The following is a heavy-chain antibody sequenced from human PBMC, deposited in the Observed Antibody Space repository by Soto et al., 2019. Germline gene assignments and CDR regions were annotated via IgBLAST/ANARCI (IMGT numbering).Heavy chain of an antibody. D-gene: IGHD3-10*01. CDR2: ISPYNGNT. Sequence: QVQLVQSGAEVKKPGASVKVSCKASGYTFTSYGISWVRQAPGQGLEWMGWISPYNGNTNYAQKLQGRVTMTTDTPTSTAYMELRSLRSDATAVYYCARGIGGWFGVAYYYGMDVWGQGTTVTVSS. J-gene: IGHJ6*02. V-gene: IGHV1-18*01. CDR3: ARGIGGWFGVAYYYGMDV. CDR1: GYTFTSYG.